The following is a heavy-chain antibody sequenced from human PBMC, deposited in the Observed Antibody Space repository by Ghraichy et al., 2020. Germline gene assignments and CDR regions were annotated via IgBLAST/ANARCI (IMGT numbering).Heavy chain of an antibody. CDR1: GDSVSSNSAA. D-gene: IGHD1-26*01. V-gene: IGHV6-1*01. Sequence: SQTLSLTCAISGDSVSSNSAAWNWIRQSPSRGLEWLGRTYYRSKWYNDYAVSVKSRITINPDTSKNQFSLQLNSVTPEDTAVYYCAKGKGMGATYYYYYGMDVWGQGTTVTVSS. J-gene: IGHJ6*02. CDR2: TYYRSKWYN. CDR3: AKGKGMGATYYYYYGMDV.